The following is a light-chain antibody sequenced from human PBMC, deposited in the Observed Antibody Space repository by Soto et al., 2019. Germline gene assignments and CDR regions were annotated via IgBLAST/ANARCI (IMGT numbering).Light chain of an antibody. J-gene: IGLJ2*01. Sequence: QSALTQHASVSGSPGQSITISCTGTSSDVGGCTYVSWYQQHPGKAPKLMIYDVSNRPSGVSNRFSGSKSGNTASLTISGRQADDEADYYCSSYTRSSTLVVFGGGTKLTVL. CDR2: DVS. CDR3: SSYTRSSTLVV. CDR1: SSDVGGCTY. V-gene: IGLV2-14*01.